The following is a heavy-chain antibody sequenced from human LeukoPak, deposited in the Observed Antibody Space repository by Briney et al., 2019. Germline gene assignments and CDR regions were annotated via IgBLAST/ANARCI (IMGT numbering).Heavy chain of an antibody. CDR3: TRMTTGHDY. D-gene: IGHD4-17*01. J-gene: IGHJ4*02. Sequence: SEALSLTFAVSGVSFGDYYWAWVRQTPGKGLEWIGEINHSGYTNDSPSLKSRVTLSVDTSRKQFSLSLRSVTVADAGIYYCTRMTTGHDYWGQGTLVTVSS. CDR1: GVSFGDYY. CDR2: INHSGYT. V-gene: IGHV4-34*01.